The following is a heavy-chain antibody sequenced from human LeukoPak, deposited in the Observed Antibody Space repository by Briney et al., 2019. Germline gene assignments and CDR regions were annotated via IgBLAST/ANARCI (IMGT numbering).Heavy chain of an antibody. D-gene: IGHD6-19*01. J-gene: IGHJ4*02. CDR3: ARGTGWPNFDS. V-gene: IGHV4-39*01. Sequence: SETLSLTCTVSGGSISSSSYYWDWIRQPPGKGLEWIGNIDYSGSTYYNPSLKSRVTISVDTSKNQFSLKLSSVTAADTAVYYCARGTGWPNFDSWGQGTLVTVSS. CDR1: GGSISSSSYY. CDR2: IDYSGST.